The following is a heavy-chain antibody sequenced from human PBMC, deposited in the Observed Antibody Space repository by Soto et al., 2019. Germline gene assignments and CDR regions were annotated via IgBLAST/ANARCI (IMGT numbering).Heavy chain of an antibody. CDR3: ARGREVVVAATTDFDY. CDR1: GGSFSGYY. V-gene: IGHV4-34*01. Sequence: QVQLQQWGAGLLKPSETLSLTCAVYGGSFSGYYWSWIRQPPGKGLEWIGEISHSGSTNYNPSLKSRVTISVDTSKNQFSLKLSSVTAADTAVYYCARGREVVVAATTDFDYWGQGTLVTVSS. D-gene: IGHD2-15*01. J-gene: IGHJ4*02. CDR2: ISHSGST.